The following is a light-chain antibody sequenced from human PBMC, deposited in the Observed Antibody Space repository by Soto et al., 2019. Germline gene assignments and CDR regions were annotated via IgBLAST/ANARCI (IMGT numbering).Light chain of an antibody. V-gene: IGLV1-44*01. CDR3: AAWDASLGGFYV. CDR2: SNN. J-gene: IGLJ1*01. Sequence: QSVLIQPPSASGTPGQRVTISCSGSRSSIGSNTVNWYQHLPGTAPKLLIYSNNHRPSGVPDRFSASKTGASASLAISGLQSEDEGDYYCAAWDASLGGFYVFGTGTKVTVL. CDR1: RSSIGSNT.